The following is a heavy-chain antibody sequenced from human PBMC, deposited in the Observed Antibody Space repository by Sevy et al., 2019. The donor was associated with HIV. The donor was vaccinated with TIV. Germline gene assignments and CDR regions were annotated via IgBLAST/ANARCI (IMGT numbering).Heavy chain of an antibody. D-gene: IGHD3-9*01. J-gene: IGHJ4*02. CDR3: ARAGYYSGFYDILTGLDY. CDR2: ISVYNGNT. CDR1: GYTFTSYG. V-gene: IGHV1-18*01. Sequence: ASVKVSCKASGYTFTSYGISWARQAPGQGLGWMGWISVYNGNTNYAQKLQARVTMTTDTSTSTAYMELRSLRSDDTAVYYCARAGYYSGFYDILTGLDYWGQGTLVTVSS.